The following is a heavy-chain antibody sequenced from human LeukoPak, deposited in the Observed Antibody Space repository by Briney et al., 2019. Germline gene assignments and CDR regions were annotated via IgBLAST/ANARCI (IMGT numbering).Heavy chain of an antibody. CDR1: GFTFDDYA. CDR3: AKEGRAIYYYDSSGYYGVYFDY. Sequence: PGGSLRLSCAASGFTFDDYAMHWVRQAPGKGLEWVSGISWNSGSIGYADSVKGRFTISRDNAENSLYLQMNSLRAEDMALYYCAKEGRAIYYYDSSGYYGVYFDYWGQGTLVTVSS. V-gene: IGHV3-9*03. J-gene: IGHJ4*02. D-gene: IGHD3-22*01. CDR2: ISWNSGSI.